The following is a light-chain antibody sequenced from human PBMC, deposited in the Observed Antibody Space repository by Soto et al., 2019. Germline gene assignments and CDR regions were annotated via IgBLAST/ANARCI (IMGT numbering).Light chain of an antibody. Sequence: QSVLTQPASVSGSPGQSIAITCTGINSDVGAFNYVSWYQQHPDNASKLMIYEVSNRPSGVSYRFSGSKSVNTATLTISGLQTEDEADYYCSSYTTSSTRVFGTGTKVTVL. CDR1: NSDVGAFNY. CDR2: EVS. V-gene: IGLV2-14*03. J-gene: IGLJ1*01. CDR3: SSYTTSSTRV.